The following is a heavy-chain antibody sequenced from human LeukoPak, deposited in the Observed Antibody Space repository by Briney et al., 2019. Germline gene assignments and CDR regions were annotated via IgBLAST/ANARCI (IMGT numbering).Heavy chain of an antibody. CDR1: GYTFTSYA. D-gene: IGHD3-10*01. CDR2: INAGNGNT. J-gene: IGHJ4*02. CDR3: AREEVDETITMVRGVISQYFDY. V-gene: IGHV1-3*01. Sequence: ASVKVSCKASGYTFTSYAMHWVRQAPGQRLEWMGWINAGNGNTKYSQKFQGRVTITRDTSASTAYMELSGLRSEDTAVYYCAREEVDETITMVRGVISQYFDYWGQGTLVTVSS.